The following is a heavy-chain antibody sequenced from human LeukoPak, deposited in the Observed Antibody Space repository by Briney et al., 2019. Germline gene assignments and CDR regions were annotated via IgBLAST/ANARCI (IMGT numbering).Heavy chain of an antibody. CDR2: IYYSGST. J-gene: IGHJ4*02. CDR3: ARRIGTGYDFWSGYLDY. V-gene: IGHV4-59*08. D-gene: IGHD3-3*01. CDR1: GGSISSYY. Sequence: SETLSLTCTVSGGSISSYYWSWIRQPPGKGLEWIGYIYYSGSTNYNPSLKSRVTISVDTSKNQFSLKLSSVTAADTAVYYCARRIGTGYDFWSGYLDYWGQGTLVTVSS.